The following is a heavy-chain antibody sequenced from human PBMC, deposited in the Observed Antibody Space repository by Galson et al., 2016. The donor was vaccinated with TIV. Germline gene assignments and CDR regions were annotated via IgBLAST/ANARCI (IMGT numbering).Heavy chain of an antibody. J-gene: IGHJ3*01. D-gene: IGHD2-21*01. V-gene: IGHV3-23*01. CDR3: AKVGESGDYSWDAFDV. CDR1: GFISSYYA. Sequence: SLRLSCAASGFISSYYAMSWVRQAPGKGLEWVSSLSLNGDYTYYADSVKGRFAISRDNSKYTLFLQLNSLTAGDTAIYYCAKVGESGDYSWDAFDVWGQGTVVTVSS. CDR2: LSLNGDYT.